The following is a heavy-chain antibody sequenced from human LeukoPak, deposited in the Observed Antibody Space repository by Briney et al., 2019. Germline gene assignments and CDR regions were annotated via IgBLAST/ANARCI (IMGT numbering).Heavy chain of an antibody. CDR3: ARGSMVAATGVDY. CDR1: GGSISSGGHY. V-gene: IGHV4-39*07. J-gene: IGHJ4*02. D-gene: IGHD2-15*01. CDR2: INHSGST. Sequence: SETLSLTCTVSGGSISSGGHYWSWIRQPPGKGLEWIGEINHSGSTNYNPSLKSRVTISVDTSKNQFSLKLSSVTAADTAVYYCARGSMVAATGVDYWGQGTLVTVSS.